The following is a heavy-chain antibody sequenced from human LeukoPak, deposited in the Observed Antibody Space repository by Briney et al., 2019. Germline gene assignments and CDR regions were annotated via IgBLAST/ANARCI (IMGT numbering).Heavy chain of an antibody. D-gene: IGHD6-13*01. CDR2: ISGSGGST. V-gene: IGHV3-23*01. Sequence: PGGSLRLSCAASGFTFSSYAMSWVRQAPGKGLEWVSAISGSGGSTYYADSVKGRFTISRDNSKNTLYLQMNSLRAEDTAVYYCAKDKSLYSSSLPCMDVWGKGTTVTVSS. CDR1: GFTFSSYA. J-gene: IGHJ6*03. CDR3: AKDKSLYSSSLPCMDV.